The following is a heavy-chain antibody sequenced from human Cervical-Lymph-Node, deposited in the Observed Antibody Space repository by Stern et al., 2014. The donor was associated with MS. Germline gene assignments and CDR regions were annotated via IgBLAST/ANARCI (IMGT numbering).Heavy chain of an antibody. Sequence: QVQLVESGAEVKKPGSSVKVSCKASGGTFSSYVISWVRQAPGQGLEWMGGVIPIFGIGNYAQKYQGRVTITADESTSTAYMELSSLRSEDTAVYYCARGSTVVTDYFDYWGQGTLVTVSS. J-gene: IGHJ4*02. V-gene: IGHV1-69*01. D-gene: IGHD4-23*01. CDR1: GGTFSSYV. CDR2: VIPIFGIG. CDR3: ARGSTVVTDYFDY.